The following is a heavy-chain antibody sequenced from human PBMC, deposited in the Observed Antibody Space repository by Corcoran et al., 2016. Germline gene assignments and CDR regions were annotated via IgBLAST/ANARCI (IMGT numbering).Heavy chain of an antibody. CDR2: IWYDGSNK. D-gene: IGHD3-3*01. CDR3: ARSLYDFWSGYPLTPYYYYGMDV. CDR1: GFTFSSYG. V-gene: IGHV3-33*01. J-gene: IGHJ6*02. Sequence: QVQLVESGGGVVQPGRSLRLSCAASGFTFSSYGMHWVRQAPGKGLEWVAVIWYDGSNKYYADSVKGRFTISRDNSKNTLYLQMNSLRAEDTAVYYCARSLYDFWSGYPLTPYYYYGMDVWGQGTTVTVSS.